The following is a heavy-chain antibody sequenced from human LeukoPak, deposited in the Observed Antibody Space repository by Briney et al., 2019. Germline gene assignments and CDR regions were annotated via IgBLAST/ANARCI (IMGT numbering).Heavy chain of an antibody. D-gene: IGHD2-15*01. J-gene: IGHJ4*02. V-gene: IGHV3-53*01. Sequence: GGSLRLSCAASGFTVSSNHMTWVRQAPGKGLEWVSVIYSGGSTYYADSVRGRFTISRDNSKNTLYLQMNSLRAEDTAVYYCATRRGGGPYYFDYWGQGTLDTVSS. CDR1: GFTVSSNH. CDR3: ATRRGGGPYYFDY. CDR2: IYSGGST.